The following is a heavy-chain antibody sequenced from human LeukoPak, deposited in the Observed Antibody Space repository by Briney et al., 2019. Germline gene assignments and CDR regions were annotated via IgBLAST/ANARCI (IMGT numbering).Heavy chain of an antibody. CDR2: ISSDGNIK. D-gene: IGHD3-10*01. Sequence: GGSLRLSCAASGFTLSSSAMHWVRQAPGKGLEWVAVISSDGNIKYYTDSVKSRFTISRDNSKNTLYLQMNSLRAEDTAVYYCARVSGFFGSDFDYWGQGTLVTVSS. V-gene: IGHV3-30*14. CDR1: GFTLSSSA. CDR3: ARVSGFFGSDFDY. J-gene: IGHJ4*02.